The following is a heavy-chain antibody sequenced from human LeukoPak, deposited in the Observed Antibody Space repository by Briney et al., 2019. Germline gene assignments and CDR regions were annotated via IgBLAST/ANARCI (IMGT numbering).Heavy chain of an antibody. CDR1: GGSITGSY. J-gene: IGHJ4*02. V-gene: IGHV4-59*12. CDR2: IYYTGGT. D-gene: IGHD3-22*01. Sequence: SETLSLTCTVSGGSITGSYWSWIRQPPGKGLEWIGYIYYTGGTYDNPSLKSRVTISVDTSKNQFSLKLSSVTAADTAVYYCARVAHYYDSSGYYYFDYWGQGTLVTVSS. CDR3: ARVAHYYDSSGYYYFDY.